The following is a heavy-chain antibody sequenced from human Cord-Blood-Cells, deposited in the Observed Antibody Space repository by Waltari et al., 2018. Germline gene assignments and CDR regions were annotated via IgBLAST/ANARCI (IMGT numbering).Heavy chain of an antibody. Sequence: EVQLVETGGGLIQPGGSLRLSCAASGFTVSSNYMSWVRQAPGKGLEWVSVIYSGGSTYYADSGKGRFTISRDNSKNTLYLQMNSLRAEDTAVYYCARFYDSSGYYFDYWGQGTLVTVSS. D-gene: IGHD3-22*01. CDR3: ARFYDSSGYYFDY. V-gene: IGHV3-53*02. J-gene: IGHJ4*02. CDR2: IYSGGST. CDR1: GFTVSSNY.